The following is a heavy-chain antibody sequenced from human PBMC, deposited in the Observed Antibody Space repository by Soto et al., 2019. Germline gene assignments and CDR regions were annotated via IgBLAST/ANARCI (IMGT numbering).Heavy chain of an antibody. CDR2: IYYSGST. CDR1: GGSISSYY. J-gene: IGHJ5*02. CDR3: ARHVGYYSQGEWFDP. V-gene: IGHV4-59*08. D-gene: IGHD2-15*01. Sequence: QVQLQESGPGLVKPSETLSLTCTVSGGSISSYYWSWIRQPPGKGLEWIGYIYYSGSTKYNPSLKSRVTLSVDTAKNPCALRLRSVTAADTAVYYCARHVGYYSQGEWFDPWGQGTLVTVSS.